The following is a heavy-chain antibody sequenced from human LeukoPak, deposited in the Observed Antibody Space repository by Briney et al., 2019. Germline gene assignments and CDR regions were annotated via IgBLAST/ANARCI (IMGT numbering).Heavy chain of an antibody. CDR2: IVVGSGNT. J-gene: IGHJ3*02. CDR1: GFTFTSSA. V-gene: IGHV1-58*02. Sequence: GASVKVSCKASGFTFTSSAMQWVRQARGQRLEWIGWIVVGSGNTNYAQKFRERVTITRDMSTSTAYMELSSLRSEDTAVYYCAAYRPRGSSWYGDAFDIWGRGTMVTVSS. CDR3: AAYRPRGSSWYGDAFDI. D-gene: IGHD6-13*01.